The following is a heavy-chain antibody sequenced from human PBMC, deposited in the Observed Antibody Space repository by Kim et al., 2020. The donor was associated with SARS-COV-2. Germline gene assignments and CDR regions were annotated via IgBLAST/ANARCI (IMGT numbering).Heavy chain of an antibody. Sequence: GGSLRLSCAASGFIFSSYGMHWVRQAPGKGLEWVAVISYDGSNKYYADSVKGRFTISRDNSKNTLYLQMNSLRAEDTAVYYCARDHDYGDYLDYWGQGTL. V-gene: IGHV3-33*05. CDR2: ISYDGSNK. CDR3: ARDHDYGDYLDY. J-gene: IGHJ4*02. D-gene: IGHD4-17*01. CDR1: GFIFSSYG.